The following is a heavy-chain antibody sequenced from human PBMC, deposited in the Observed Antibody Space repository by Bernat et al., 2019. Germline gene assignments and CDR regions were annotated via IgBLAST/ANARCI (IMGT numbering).Heavy chain of an antibody. Sequence: EVQLVESGGGLVKLGGSLRLSCAASGFTFSSYSMNWVRQAPGKGLEWVSSSSSSSSYIYYADSVKGRFTITRNDAKNTLYLQMNSMRAEDTAVYYCAREAGDNDYDSSGRFDYWGQGTLVTVSS. D-gene: IGHD3-22*01. CDR1: GFTFSSYS. V-gene: IGHV3-21*01. CDR2: SSSSSSYI. CDR3: AREAGDNDYDSSGRFDY. J-gene: IGHJ4*02.